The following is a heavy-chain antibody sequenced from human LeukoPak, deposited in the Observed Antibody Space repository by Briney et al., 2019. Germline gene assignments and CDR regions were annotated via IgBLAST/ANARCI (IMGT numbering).Heavy chain of an antibody. Sequence: ASVKVSCKASGYTFTSYDIKWMRQATGQGLEWMGWMNPNSGSTGYAQKFQGRDTMTRNTSISTAYMELRSLRSEDTAVYYCARGWADIAAAECFDYWGQGTLVTVSS. CDR3: ARGWADIAAAECFDY. CDR2: MNPNSGST. V-gene: IGHV1-8*01. J-gene: IGHJ4*02. D-gene: IGHD6-13*01. CDR1: GYTFTSYD.